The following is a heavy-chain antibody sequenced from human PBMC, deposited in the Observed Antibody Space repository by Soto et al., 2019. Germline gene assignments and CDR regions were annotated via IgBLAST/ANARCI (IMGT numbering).Heavy chain of an antibody. Sequence: QVQLQESGPGLVKPSQTLSLTCTVSGGSISSGDYYWSWIRQPPGKGLEWLGYIYYSGVTYYSPSLKSRLTISLDTSRTKFSLNLASVTAADTAVYYCARKEADFVSRQYFFDYWSQGTLVTVSS. CDR3: ARKEADFVSRQYFFDY. J-gene: IGHJ4*02. CDR2: IYYSGVT. D-gene: IGHD3-3*01. CDR1: GGSISSGDYY. V-gene: IGHV4-30-4*08.